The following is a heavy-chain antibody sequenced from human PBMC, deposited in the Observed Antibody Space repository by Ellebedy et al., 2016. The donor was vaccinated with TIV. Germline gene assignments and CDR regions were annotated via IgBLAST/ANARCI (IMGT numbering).Heavy chain of an antibody. V-gene: IGHV3-21*06. Sequence: PGGSLRLSCAASGFIFSSYSMNWVRQAQGKGLEWVSSISSSSSYIYYADSVKVRFTISRDNAKNSLYLQMNSLSVEDTSVYYCAREIFAFDYWGQGTLVTVSS. CDR2: ISSSSSYI. CDR3: AREIFAFDY. D-gene: IGHD2-15*01. CDR1: GFIFSSYS. J-gene: IGHJ4*02.